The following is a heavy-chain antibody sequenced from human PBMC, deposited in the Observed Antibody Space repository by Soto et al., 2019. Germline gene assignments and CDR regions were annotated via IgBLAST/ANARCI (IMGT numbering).Heavy chain of an antibody. Sequence: ASVKVSCKASGYTFTGYYMHWVRQAPGQGLEWMGWINPNSGGTNYAQKFQGRVTTTRDTSISTAYMELSRLRSDDTAVYYCARSNPHYYYYGMDVWGQGTTVTVSS. CDR2: INPNSGGT. CDR1: GYTFTGYY. J-gene: IGHJ6*02. V-gene: IGHV1-2*02. CDR3: ARSNPHYYYYGMDV.